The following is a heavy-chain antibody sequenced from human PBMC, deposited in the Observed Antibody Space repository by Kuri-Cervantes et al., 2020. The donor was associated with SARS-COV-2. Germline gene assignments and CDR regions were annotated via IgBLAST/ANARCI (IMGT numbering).Heavy chain of an antibody. Sequence: GSLRLSCTVSGGSISSSSYYWGWIRQPPGKGLEWIGSIYHSGSTYYNPSLKSRVTISVDTSKNQFSLKLSSVTAADTVVYYCARRYGGHFHAVAAPGPYYFDYWGQGTLVTVSS. CDR2: IYHSGST. CDR1: GGSISSSSYY. V-gene: IGHV4-39*07. J-gene: IGHJ4*02. CDR3: ARRYGGHFHAVAAPGPYYFDY. D-gene: IGHD6-19*01.